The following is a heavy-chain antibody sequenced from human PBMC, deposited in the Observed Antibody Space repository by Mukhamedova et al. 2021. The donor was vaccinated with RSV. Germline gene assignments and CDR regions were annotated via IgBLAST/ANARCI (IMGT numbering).Heavy chain of an antibody. D-gene: IGHD6-6*01. Sequence: GKGLEWVSYISSSGSTIYYADSVKGRFTISRDNAKNSLYLQMNSLRAEDTAVYYCVRTFLGNSSDYWGQGTLVTVSS. CDR3: VRTFLGNSSDY. CDR2: ISSSGSTI. J-gene: IGHJ4*02. V-gene: IGHV3-11*01.